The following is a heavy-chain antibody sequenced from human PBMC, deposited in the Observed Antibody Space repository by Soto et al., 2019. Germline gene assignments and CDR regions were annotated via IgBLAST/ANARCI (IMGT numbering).Heavy chain of an antibody. CDR1: GGTFSSYA. CDR3: AGHYYDFWSGTPGDYYYYGMDV. CDR2: IIPIFGTA. J-gene: IGHJ6*02. D-gene: IGHD3-3*01. V-gene: IGHV1-69*06. Sequence: QVQLVQSGAEVKKPGSSVKVSCKASGGTFSSYAISWVRQAPGQGLEWMGGIIPIFGTANYAQKFQGRVTITADKSTSTAYMELSSLRSEDTAVYYCAGHYYDFWSGTPGDYYYYGMDVWGQGTTVTVSS.